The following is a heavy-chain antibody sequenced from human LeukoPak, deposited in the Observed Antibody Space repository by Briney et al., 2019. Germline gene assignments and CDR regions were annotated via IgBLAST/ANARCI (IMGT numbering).Heavy chain of an antibody. D-gene: IGHD2-21*02. CDR1: GFTFSGYS. J-gene: IGHJ4*02. CDR3: ARAYCGGDCCTFDY. Sequence: PGGSLRLSCAASGFTFSGYSMNWVRQAPAKGLEWVSSISSSSSYIYYADSVKGRFTISRDNAKNSLYLQMNSLRAEDTAVYYCARAYCGGDCCTFDYWGQGPLVTVSS. V-gene: IGHV3-21*01. CDR2: ISSSSSYI.